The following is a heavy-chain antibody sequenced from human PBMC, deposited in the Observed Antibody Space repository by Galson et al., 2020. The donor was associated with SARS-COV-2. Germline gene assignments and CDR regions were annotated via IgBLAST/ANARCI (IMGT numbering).Heavy chain of an antibody. V-gene: IGHV3-23*01. D-gene: IGHD6-19*01. CDR3: AKDMGSAWYSPDH. J-gene: IGHJ4*02. CDR1: GFSFSDYA. CDR2: TGASGAYT. Sequence: GESLKISCVASGFSFSDYAMTWVRQGPGKGLEWVSSTGASGAYTYYTDSVKGRFTISRDNFKDTLYLQMNSLRVEDTAMYYCAKDMGSAWYSPDHWGLGTLVNVSS.